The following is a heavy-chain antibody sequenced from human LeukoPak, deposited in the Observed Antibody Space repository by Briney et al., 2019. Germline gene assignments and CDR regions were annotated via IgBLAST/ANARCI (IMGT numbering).Heavy chain of an antibody. V-gene: IGHV3-66*01. CDR2: IYSGGTT. CDR1: GFSVSSNY. Sequence: GGSLRLSCAASGFSVSSNYMSWVRQAPGKGLGWVSIIYSGGTTYYADSVKGRFTISRDNSKNTLYLQMNSLRAEGTAVYYCAREVLDTAMALGYWGQGTLVTVSS. CDR3: AREVLDTAMALGY. D-gene: IGHD5-18*01. J-gene: IGHJ4*02.